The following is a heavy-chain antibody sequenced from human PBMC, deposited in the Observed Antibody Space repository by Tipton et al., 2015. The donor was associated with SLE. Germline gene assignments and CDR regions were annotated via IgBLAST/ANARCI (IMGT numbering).Heavy chain of an antibody. J-gene: IGHJ4*02. CDR3: ARGRAFVQGGFDY. D-gene: IGHD6-6*01. CDR2: IYHSGRT. CDR1: GESFIGYY. V-gene: IGHV4-38-2*01. Sequence: TLSLTCAVYGESFIGYYWNWIRQPPGKGLGWIGSIYHSGRTYYNPSLKSRATVSVDTSKNQFSLKLNSVTAADTAVFYCARGRAFVQGGFDYWGQGTLVTVSS.